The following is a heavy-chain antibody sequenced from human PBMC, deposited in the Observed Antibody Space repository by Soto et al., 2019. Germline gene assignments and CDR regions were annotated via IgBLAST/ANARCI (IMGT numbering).Heavy chain of an antibody. CDR3: SRDQSSGWYYYYYGMDV. CDR1: GDSVSSNSAA. J-gene: IGHJ6*02. D-gene: IGHD6-19*01. Sequence: SQTISLTCAISGDSVSSNSAAWNWIRQSPSRGLEWLGRTYYRSKWYNDYAVSVKSRITINPDTSKNQFSLQLNSVTPEDTAVYYCSRDQSSGWYYYYYGMDVWGQGTTDTVSS. CDR2: TYYRSKWYN. V-gene: IGHV6-1*01.